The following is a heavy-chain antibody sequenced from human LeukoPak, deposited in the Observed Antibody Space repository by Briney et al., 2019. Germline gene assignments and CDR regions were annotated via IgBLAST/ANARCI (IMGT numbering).Heavy chain of an antibody. D-gene: IGHD3-22*01. J-gene: IGHJ4*02. V-gene: IGHV4-34*01. CDR3: ARRGSGYYFKLVY. CDR2: INHSGST. CDR1: GGSFSGYY. Sequence: PSETLSLTCAVYGGSFSGYYWSWIRQPPGKGLEWIGEINHSGSTNYNPSLKSRVTISVDKSKNQFSLKLSSVTAADTAVYYCARRGSGYYFKLVYWGQGTLVTVSS.